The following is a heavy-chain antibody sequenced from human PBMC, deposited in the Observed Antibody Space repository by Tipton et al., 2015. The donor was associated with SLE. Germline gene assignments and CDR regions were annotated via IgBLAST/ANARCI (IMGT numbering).Heavy chain of an antibody. CDR3: AKLGYCTDDICYTGIDH. D-gene: IGHD2-8*01. J-gene: IGHJ4*02. Sequence: TLSLTCIVSGGSISNYYWSWIRQPPGKGLEWIGYFSDIGRTNYKSSLKSRVTISVDTSKNHFSLKVTSVTAADTAVYYCAKLGYCTDDICYTGIDHWGQGTPVTVSS. CDR2: FSDIGRT. V-gene: IGHV4-59*08. CDR1: GGSISNYY.